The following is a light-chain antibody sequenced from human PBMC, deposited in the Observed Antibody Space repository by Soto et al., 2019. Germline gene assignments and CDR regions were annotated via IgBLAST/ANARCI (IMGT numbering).Light chain of an antibody. CDR3: LQHNSYPQT. Sequence: DIQMTQSPATLSASVGDRVTITCRASQSISYWLAWYQQKPGKAPKLLIYDASTLESGVPSRFSGSGSGTEFTLTISSLQPEDFATYYCLQHNSYPQTFGQGTKVDIK. V-gene: IGKV1-5*01. J-gene: IGKJ1*01. CDR1: QSISYW. CDR2: DAS.